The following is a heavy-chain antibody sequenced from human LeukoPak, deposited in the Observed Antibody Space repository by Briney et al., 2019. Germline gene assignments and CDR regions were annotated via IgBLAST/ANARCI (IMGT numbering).Heavy chain of an antibody. V-gene: IGHV1-18*01. D-gene: IGHD3-16*01. J-gene: IGHJ6*02. CDR1: GYTFTSYG. Sequence: ASVTVSCKASGYTFTSYGISWVRQAPGQGLEWMGWISAYNGNTNYAQKLQGRVTMTTDTSTSTAYMELRSLRSDATAVYYCASTVGITFGGRYGMDAWGQGTTVTVSS. CDR3: ASTVGITFGGRYGMDA. CDR2: ISAYNGNT.